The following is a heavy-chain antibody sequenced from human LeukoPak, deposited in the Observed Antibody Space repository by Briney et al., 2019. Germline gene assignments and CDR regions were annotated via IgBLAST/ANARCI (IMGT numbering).Heavy chain of an antibody. D-gene: IGHD3-10*01. CDR3: ARDPFGELSSFDY. CDR2: ISSSSSYI. J-gene: IGHJ4*02. V-gene: IGHV3-21*01. Sequence: GGSLRLSCAASGFTFSSYSMNWVRQAPGKGLEWVSSISSSSSYIYYADSVKGRFTISRDNAKNSLYLQMNSLRAEDTAVYYCARDPFGELSSFDYWGQGTLVTVSS. CDR1: GFTFSSYS.